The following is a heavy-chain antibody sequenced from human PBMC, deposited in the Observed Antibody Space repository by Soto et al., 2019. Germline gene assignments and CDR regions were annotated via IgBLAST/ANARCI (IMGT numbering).Heavy chain of an antibody. Sequence: QVQLVESGGGVVQPGRSLRLSCAASGFTFSSYGMHWVRQAPGKGLEWVAVVSYDGSYKNYADSVKGRFTISRDNSKKTLYLQMNSLRAEDTAVYYCAKEGSDYDILTGSGYYGMDVWGQGTTVTVSS. V-gene: IGHV3-30*18. CDR1: GFTFSSYG. CDR2: VSYDGSYK. CDR3: AKEGSDYDILTGSGYYGMDV. D-gene: IGHD3-9*01. J-gene: IGHJ6*02.